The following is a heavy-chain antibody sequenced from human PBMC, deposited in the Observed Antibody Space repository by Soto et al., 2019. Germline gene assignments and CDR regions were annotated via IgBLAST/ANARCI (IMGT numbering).Heavy chain of an antibody. J-gene: IGHJ4*02. CDR2: IYHSGST. CDR3: ARAGYYDSSGYYRATRLDY. D-gene: IGHD3-22*01. V-gene: IGHV4-30-2*01. CDR1: GGSISRGGYS. Sequence: QLQLQESGSGLVKPSQTLSLTCAVSGGSISRGGYSWTWIRHPPGKGLEWIGYIYHSGSTYYNPYLKRRVTISVDRSKNQFSLKLSSVTAADTAVYYCARAGYYDSSGYYRATRLDYWGQGTLVTVSS.